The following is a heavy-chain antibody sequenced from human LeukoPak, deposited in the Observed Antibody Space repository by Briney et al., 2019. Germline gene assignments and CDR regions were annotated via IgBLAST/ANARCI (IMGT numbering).Heavy chain of an antibody. J-gene: IGHJ6*02. CDR1: GGTFSSYA. Sequence: ASVKVSCKAFGGTFSSYAISWVRQAPGQGLEWMGGIIPIFGTANYAQKFQGRVTITADESTSTAYMELSSLRSEDTAVYYCGRDYHLGGIDVWGQGTTVTVSS. D-gene: IGHD3-3*02. V-gene: IGHV1-69*01. CDR3: GRDYHLGGIDV. CDR2: IIPIFGTA.